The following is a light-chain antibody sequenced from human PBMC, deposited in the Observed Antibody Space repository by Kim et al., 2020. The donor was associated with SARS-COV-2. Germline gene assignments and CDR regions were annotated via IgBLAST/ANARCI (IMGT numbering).Light chain of an antibody. J-gene: IGLJ3*02. CDR2: GNH. Sequence: QSVLTQPPSASGTPGQRVTISCSGSSPNIGSNPVNWYQQVPGTAPNLLIHGNHERSSGVPDRFSGSRSGTSASLAISGLQSEDEADYYCGTWDDSLNGWVFGGGTKLTVL. V-gene: IGLV1-44*01. CDR3: GTWDDSLNGWV. CDR1: SPNIGSNP.